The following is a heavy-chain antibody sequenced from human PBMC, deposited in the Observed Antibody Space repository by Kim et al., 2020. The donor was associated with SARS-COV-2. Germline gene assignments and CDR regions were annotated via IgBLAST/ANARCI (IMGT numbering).Heavy chain of an antibody. D-gene: IGHD2-21*01. Sequence: GGSLRLSCAASGFTFSNDCLNWVRQAPGKGLEWVSYIRCSICVMNYAYSVHVRFTITRYNARNSLYVQMDRMRDEDTDLYYCARNSGCDCSSRGYYF. V-gene: IGHV3-48*02. CDR1: GFTFSNDC. CDR3: ARNSGCDCSSRGYYF. J-gene: IGHJ4*01. CDR2: IRCSICVM.